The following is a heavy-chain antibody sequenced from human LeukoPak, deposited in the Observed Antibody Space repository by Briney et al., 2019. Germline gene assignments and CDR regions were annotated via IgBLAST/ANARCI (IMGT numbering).Heavy chain of an antibody. Sequence: GGSLRLSCAASGFTFSSYSMNWVRQAPGKGLEWVSSISSSSGYIYYADSVKGRFTISRDNAKNSLYLQMNSLRAEDTAVYYCARDRGGSGYIWGQGTMVTVSS. CDR3: ARDRGGSGYI. CDR2: ISSSSGYI. V-gene: IGHV3-21*01. CDR1: GFTFSSYS. D-gene: IGHD3-10*01. J-gene: IGHJ3*02.